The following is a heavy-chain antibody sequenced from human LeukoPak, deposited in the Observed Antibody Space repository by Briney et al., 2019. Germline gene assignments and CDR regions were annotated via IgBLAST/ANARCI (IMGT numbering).Heavy chain of an antibody. CDR2: INPSGST. D-gene: IGHD4-23*01. CDR1: GGSFSGYY. J-gene: IGHJ5*02. CDR3: ARDDYGGST. Sequence: PSETLSLTCAVYGGSFSGYYWSWIRQPPGKGLEWIGEINPSGSTNCNPSLKSRVTISVDTSKNQFFLNLSSVTAADTAVYYCARDDYGGSTWSQGTLVTVSS. V-gene: IGHV4-34*01.